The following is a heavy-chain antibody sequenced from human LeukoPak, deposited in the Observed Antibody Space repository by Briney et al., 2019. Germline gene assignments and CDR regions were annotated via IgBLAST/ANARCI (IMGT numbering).Heavy chain of an antibody. Sequence: GGSLRLSCAASGFIFSDYYMSWIRQAPGKGLEWVANIKQDGSEKYYVDSVKGRFTISRDNAKNSLYLQMNSLRAEDTAVYYCAREPTMVRGGDDYWGQGTLVTVSS. CDR2: IKQDGSEK. CDR3: AREPTMVRGGDDY. CDR1: GFIFSDYY. D-gene: IGHD3-10*01. V-gene: IGHV3-7*01. J-gene: IGHJ4*02.